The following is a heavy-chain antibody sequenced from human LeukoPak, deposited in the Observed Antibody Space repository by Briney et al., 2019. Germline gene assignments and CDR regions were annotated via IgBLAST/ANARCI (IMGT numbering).Heavy chain of an antibody. CDR3: AKDRRSAEPALSYFDY. V-gene: IGHV4-34*01. D-gene: IGHD6-13*01. J-gene: IGHJ4*02. CDR1: GGSFSGYY. Sequence: PSETLSLTCAVYGGSFSGYYWSWIRQPPGKGLEWIGEINHSGSTNYNPSLKSRVTISVDTSKNQFSLKLSSVTAADTAVYYCAKDRRSAEPALSYFDYWGQGTLVTVSS. CDR2: INHSGST.